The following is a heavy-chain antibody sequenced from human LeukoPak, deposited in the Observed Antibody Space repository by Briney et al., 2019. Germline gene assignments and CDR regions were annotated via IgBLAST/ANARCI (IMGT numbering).Heavy chain of an antibody. CDR2: IYWDDDE. V-gene: IGHV2-5*02. D-gene: IGHD2-21*02. J-gene: IGHJ4*02. CDR3: AHSREYCGGDCYYFDY. CDR1: GFSLRTSGVG. Sequence: SGPTPVNPPQPLTLTCTFSGFSLRTSGVGVGWIRQPPVKALEWLALIYWDDDERYRPSLKSRLTITKDTSKNQVVLTMTNMDPVDTATYYCAHSREYCGGDCYYFDYWGQGTLVTVSS.